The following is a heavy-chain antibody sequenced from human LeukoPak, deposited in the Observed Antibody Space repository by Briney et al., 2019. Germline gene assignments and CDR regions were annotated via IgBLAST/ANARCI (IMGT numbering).Heavy chain of an antibody. V-gene: IGHV4-59*08. CDR2: IYYSGST. CDR3: ARLIGAGGFDY. CDR1: GGSISSYY. J-gene: IGHJ4*02. Sequence: SETLSLTCTVSGGSISSYYWSWIRQPPGKGLEWIGYIYYSGSTNYNPSLKSRVTISVDTSKNQFSLKLSSVTAADTAVYYCARLIGAGGFDYWGRETLVTVSP. D-gene: IGHD3-16*01.